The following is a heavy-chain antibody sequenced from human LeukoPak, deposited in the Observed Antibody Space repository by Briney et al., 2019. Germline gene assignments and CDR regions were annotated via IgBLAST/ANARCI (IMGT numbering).Heavy chain of an antibody. V-gene: IGHV3-9*01. J-gene: IGHJ4*02. Sequence: PGGSLRLSCAASGFTFDDYAMHWVRQAPGKGLEWVSGISWNSGSIGYADSVKGRFTISRDNAKNSLYLQMNSLRVEDTAVYYCARDGYWDFDYWGQGTLVTVSS. D-gene: IGHD6-13*01. CDR1: GFTFDDYA. CDR2: ISWNSGSI. CDR3: ARDGYWDFDY.